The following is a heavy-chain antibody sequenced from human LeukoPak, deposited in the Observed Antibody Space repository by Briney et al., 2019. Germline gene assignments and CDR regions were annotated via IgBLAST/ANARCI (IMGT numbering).Heavy chain of an antibody. CDR1: GFTFSGSA. CDR2: IRGKANSYAT. V-gene: IGHV3-73*01. D-gene: IGHD2-2*01. Sequence: PGGSLRLSCAASGFTFSGSAMHWVRQAAGKGLEWVGRIRGKANSYATAYAASVKGRFTISRDDSKNTAYLQMNSLKTEDTAVYYCTRPYCSSTSSYAWNYWGQGTLVTVSS. CDR3: TRPYCSSTSSYAWNY. J-gene: IGHJ4*02.